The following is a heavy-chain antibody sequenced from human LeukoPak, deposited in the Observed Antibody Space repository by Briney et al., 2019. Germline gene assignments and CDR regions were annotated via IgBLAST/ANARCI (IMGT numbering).Heavy chain of an antibody. CDR2: ISSSGSTI. V-gene: IGHV3-48*03. CDR3: ARDGNYYDSSGYYEYNWFDP. J-gene: IGHJ5*02. CDR1: GFTFSSYE. Sequence: PGGSLRLSCAASGFTFSSYEMNWVRQAPGKGLEWVSYISSSGSTIYYADSVKGRFTISRDNAKNSLYLQMNSLRAEDTAVYYCARDGNYYDSSGYYEYNWFDPWGQGTLVTVSS. D-gene: IGHD3-22*01.